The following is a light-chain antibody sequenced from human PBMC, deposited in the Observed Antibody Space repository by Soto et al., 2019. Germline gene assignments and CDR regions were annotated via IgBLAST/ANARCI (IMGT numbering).Light chain of an antibody. J-gene: IGKJ1*01. Sequence: DIPMTQSPSSLSASVGDRVTITCRAGQDIRNDLAWYQQKPGRAPRRLIYAASSLQSGVPSRFSGSGSGTEFTLTISSLQPEDFATYYCLQHNSYPRTFGQGTKVDIK. CDR1: QDIRND. CDR3: LQHNSYPRT. V-gene: IGKV1-17*01. CDR2: AAS.